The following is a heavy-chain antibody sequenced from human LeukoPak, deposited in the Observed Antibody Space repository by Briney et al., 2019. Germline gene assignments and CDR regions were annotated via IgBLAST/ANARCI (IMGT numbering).Heavy chain of an antibody. D-gene: IGHD3-3*01. V-gene: IGHV3-30*02. CDR2: IRYDGSNK. CDR3: AKDPRPHYDFWSGYYRYFDY. Sequence: GGSLRPSCAASGFTFSSYGMHWVRQAPGKGLEWVAFIRYDGSNKYYADSVKGRFTISRDNSKNTLYLQMNSLRAEDTAVYYCAKDPRPHYDFWSGYYRYFDYWGQGTLVTVSS. CDR1: GFTFSSYG. J-gene: IGHJ4*02.